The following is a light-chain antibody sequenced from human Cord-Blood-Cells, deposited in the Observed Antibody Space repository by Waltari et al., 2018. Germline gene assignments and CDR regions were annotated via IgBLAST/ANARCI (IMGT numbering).Light chain of an antibody. J-gene: IGKJ1*01. CDR2: LGS. CDR1: QSLLHSNVYNY. Sequence: DIVMTQSPLSLPVTPGEPASISCRSSQSLLHSNVYNYLDWYLQKPVQSPQLLIYLGSDRASGVPDRFSGSGSGTDFTLKISRVEAEDVGVYYCMQALQTPRTFGQGTKVEIK. CDR3: MQALQTPRT. V-gene: IGKV2-28*01.